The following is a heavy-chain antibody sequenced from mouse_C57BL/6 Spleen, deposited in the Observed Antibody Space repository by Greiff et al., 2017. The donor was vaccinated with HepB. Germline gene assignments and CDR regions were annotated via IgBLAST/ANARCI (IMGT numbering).Heavy chain of an antibody. CDR1: GFNIKDDY. V-gene: IGHV14-4*01. CDR3: TNTLLYYGSSYRFAY. D-gene: IGHD1-1*01. Sequence: EVQLQQSGAELVRPGASVKLSCTASGFNIKDDYMHWVKQRPEQGLEWIGWIDPENGDTEYASKFQGKATITADTSSNTAYLQLSSLTSEDTAVYYCTNTLLYYGSSYRFAYWGQGTLVTVSA. CDR2: IDPENGDT. J-gene: IGHJ3*01.